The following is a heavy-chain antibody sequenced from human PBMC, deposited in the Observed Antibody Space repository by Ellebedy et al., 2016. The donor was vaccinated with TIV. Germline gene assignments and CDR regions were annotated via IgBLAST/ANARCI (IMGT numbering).Heavy chain of an antibody. J-gene: IGHJ6*02. D-gene: IGHD6-19*01. V-gene: IGHV3-23*01. CDR2: ISGSGGST. Sequence: GESLKISCAASGFTVSSNYMSWVRQAPGKGLEWVSAISGSGGSTYYADSVKGRFTISRDNSKNTLYLQMNSLRAEDTAVYYCASAYSSGSPMDVWGQGTTVTVSS. CDR1: GFTVSSNY. CDR3: ASAYSSGSPMDV.